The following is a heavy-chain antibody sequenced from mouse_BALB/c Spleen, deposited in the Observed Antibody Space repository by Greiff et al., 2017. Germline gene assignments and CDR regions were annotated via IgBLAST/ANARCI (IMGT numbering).Heavy chain of an antibody. V-gene: IGHV1-20*02. CDR2: INPYNGDT. Sequence: VQLQQSGPELVKPGASVKISCKASGYSFTGYFMNWVMQSHGKSLEWIGRINPYNGDTFYNQKFKGKATLTVDKSSSTAHMELRSLASEDSAVYYCARGDYDAMDYWGQGTSVTVSS. CDR3: ARGDYDAMDY. J-gene: IGHJ4*01. CDR1: GYSFTGYF.